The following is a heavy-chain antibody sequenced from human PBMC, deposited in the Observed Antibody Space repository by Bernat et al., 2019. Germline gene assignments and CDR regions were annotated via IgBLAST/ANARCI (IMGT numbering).Heavy chain of an antibody. CDR3: ATEGARMTTSSSFAI. CDR1: GFTFSCSV. V-gene: IGHV3-30*01. CDR2: VSYDGNNK. D-gene: IGHD4-11*01. J-gene: IGHJ3*02. Sequence: VQLEESGGGLVQPGGSLRLSCAASGFTFSCSVMHWVRQAPDKGLGWVAVVSYDGNNKYYADTVRCPFSTSRYKSKNPLYLQMNSLRAEDTAVYYCATEGARMTTSSSFAIGGQGNLLTVSS.